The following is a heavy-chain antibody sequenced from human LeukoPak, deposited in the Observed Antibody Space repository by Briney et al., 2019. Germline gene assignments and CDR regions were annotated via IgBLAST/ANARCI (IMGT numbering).Heavy chain of an antibody. CDR1: GFTFSSYA. CDR3: AKGAPGMIVVVRDAFDI. Sequence: GGSLRLSCVVSGFTFSSYAMSWVRQAPGKGLEWVSTISGSGGSTYYADSVRGRFTISRDNSKNTLYLQMNSLRAEDTAVYYCAKGAPGMIVVVRDAFDIWGQGTMVTVSS. D-gene: IGHD3-22*01. V-gene: IGHV3-23*01. CDR2: ISGSGGST. J-gene: IGHJ3*02.